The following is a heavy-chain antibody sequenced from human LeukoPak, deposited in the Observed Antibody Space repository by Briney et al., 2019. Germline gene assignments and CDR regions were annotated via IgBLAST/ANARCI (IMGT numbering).Heavy chain of an antibody. Sequence: GGSLRLSCVASGFTFNTYWRNWVRQAPGERQEWVASMNQDGTEKYYVDSVKGRFTISRDNAKNSLYLQMDSLTAEDTAVYYCATDRGSGCFDPWGQGTLVTVSS. CDR1: GFTFNTYW. D-gene: IGHD3-16*01. CDR3: ATDRGSGCFDP. CDR2: MNQDGTEK. V-gene: IGHV3-7*01. J-gene: IGHJ5*02.